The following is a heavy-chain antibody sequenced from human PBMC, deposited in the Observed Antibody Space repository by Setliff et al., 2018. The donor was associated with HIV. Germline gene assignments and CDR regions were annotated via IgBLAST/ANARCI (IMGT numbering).Heavy chain of an antibody. CDR3: ARQKKSSSWSPNDY. J-gene: IGHJ4*02. CDR1: GYSISSGYY. D-gene: IGHD2-2*01. Sequence: SETLSLTCTVSGYSISSGYYWGWIRQPPGKGLEWIGRIYTSGSTNYNPSLKSRVTMSVDTSKNQFSLKLSSVTAADTAVYYCARQKKSSSWSPNDYWGQGTLVTVSS. V-gene: IGHV4-38-2*02. CDR2: IYTSGST.